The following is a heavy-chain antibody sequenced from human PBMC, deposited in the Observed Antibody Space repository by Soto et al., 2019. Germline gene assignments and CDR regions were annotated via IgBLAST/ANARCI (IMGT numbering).Heavy chain of an antibody. D-gene: IGHD2-2*01. CDR3: ARDNCSSTSCYGGYYYMDV. J-gene: IGHJ6*03. CDR2: INHSGST. CDR1: GGSFSGYY. Sequence: QVQLQQWGAGLLKPSETLSLTCAVYGGSFSGYYWSWIRQPPGKGLEWIGEINHSGSTNYNPSLKSRVTISVDTSKNQFSLKLSSVTAADTAVYYCARDNCSSTSCYGGYYYMDVWGKGTTVTVSS. V-gene: IGHV4-34*01.